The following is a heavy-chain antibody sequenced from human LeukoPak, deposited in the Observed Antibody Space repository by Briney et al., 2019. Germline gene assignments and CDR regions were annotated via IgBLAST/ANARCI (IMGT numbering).Heavy chain of an antibody. CDR3: AREGRGFIVGARNYYYLDV. D-gene: IGHD1-26*01. J-gene: IGHJ6*03. CDR1: GGTFSSYA. CDR2: IIPIFGTA. V-gene: IGHV1-69*06. Sequence: SVKVSCKASGGTFSSYAISWVRQAPGQGLEWMGGIIPIFGTANYAQKFQGRVTITADKSTSTAYMELSSLRSEDTAVYYCAREGRGFIVGARNYYYLDVWGKGTTVTISS.